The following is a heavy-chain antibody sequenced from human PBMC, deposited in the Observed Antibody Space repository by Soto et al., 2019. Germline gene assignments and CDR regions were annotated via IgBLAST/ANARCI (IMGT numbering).Heavy chain of an antibody. Sequence: PSETPSLTCAVYCESLSAYYWTWIRQPPGKGLEWIGEINQSGSTNYNPSLKSRVTMSADTSKKHFSLKVTSVTAADTAVYYCARGTVYVPFLFPCLDVWGQGTTVTV. V-gene: IGHV4-34*01. J-gene: IGHJ6*02. D-gene: IGHD3-10*02. CDR1: CESLSAYY. CDR3: ARGTVYVPFLFPCLDV. CDR2: INQSGST.